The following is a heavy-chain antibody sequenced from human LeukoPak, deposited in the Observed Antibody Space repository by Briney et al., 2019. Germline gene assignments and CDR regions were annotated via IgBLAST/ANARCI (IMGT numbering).Heavy chain of an antibody. J-gene: IGHJ4*02. D-gene: IGHD1-1*01. Sequence: GSLRLSCVASGFIVSTNYMSWVRQAPGKGLEWVAVIFRGDGTYQADSVKGRFTISRDASKNTVYLHMNSLTAEDTAIYYCVKEVPVSTIYDWGQGVLVTVSS. CDR3: VKEVPVSTIYD. V-gene: IGHV3-66*01. CDR1: GFIVSTNY. CDR2: IFRGDGT.